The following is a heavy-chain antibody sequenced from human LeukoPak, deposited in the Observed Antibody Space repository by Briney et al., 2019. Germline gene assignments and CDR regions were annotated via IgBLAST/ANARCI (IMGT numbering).Heavy chain of an antibody. Sequence: SETLSLTCTVSGGSISSYYWSWIRQPAGKGLEWIGRIYTSGSTNYNPSPKSRVTMSVDTSKNQFSLKLSSVTAADTAVYYCARVLVHDYYYYYMDVWGKGTTVTVSS. J-gene: IGHJ6*03. CDR2: IYTSGST. CDR3: ARVLVHDYYYYYMDV. D-gene: IGHD6-13*01. CDR1: GGSISSYY. V-gene: IGHV4-4*07.